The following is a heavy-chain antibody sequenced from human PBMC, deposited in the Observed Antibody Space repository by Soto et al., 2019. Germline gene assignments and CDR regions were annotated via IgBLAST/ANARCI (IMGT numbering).Heavy chain of an antibody. CDR3: ASLSDDYGDYPPYLDD. V-gene: IGHV4-34*01. D-gene: IGHD4-17*01. J-gene: IGHJ4*02. Sequence: SSETLSLTCAVYGGSFSGYYWSWIRQPPGKGLEWIGEINHSGSTNYNPSLKSRVTISVDTSKNQFSLKLSSVTAADTAVYYCASLSDDYGDYPPYLDDWGQGTLVTVSS. CDR1: GGSFSGYY. CDR2: INHSGST.